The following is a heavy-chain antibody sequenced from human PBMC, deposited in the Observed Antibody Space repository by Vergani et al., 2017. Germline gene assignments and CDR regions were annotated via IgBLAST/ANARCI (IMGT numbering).Heavy chain of an antibody. Sequence: QVQLVQSGAEVKKPGASVKVSCKASGYTFTSYGISWVRQAPGQGLEWMGWISAYNGNTNYAQKLQGRVTMTTDTSTSTAYMELRSLRSDDTAVYYCAREEYCSSTSCYPHAFDLWGQGTMVTVSS. CDR1: GYTFTSYG. V-gene: IGHV1-18*01. CDR2: ISAYNGNT. CDR3: AREEYCSSTSCYPHAFDL. D-gene: IGHD2-2*01. J-gene: IGHJ3*01.